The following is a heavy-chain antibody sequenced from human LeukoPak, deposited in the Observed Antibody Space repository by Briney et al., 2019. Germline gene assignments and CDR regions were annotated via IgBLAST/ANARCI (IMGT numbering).Heavy chain of an antibody. CDR1: GGSFSGYY. J-gene: IGHJ4*02. D-gene: IGHD2-2*01. CDR3: AGSVVPAAYYFDY. Sequence: SETLSLTCAVYGGSFSGYYWSWIRQPPGKGLEWIGEINHSGSTNYNPSLKSRVTISVDTSKNQLSLRLSSVTAADTAVYYCAGSVVPAAYYFDYWGQGTLVTVSS. CDR2: INHSGST. V-gene: IGHV4-34*01.